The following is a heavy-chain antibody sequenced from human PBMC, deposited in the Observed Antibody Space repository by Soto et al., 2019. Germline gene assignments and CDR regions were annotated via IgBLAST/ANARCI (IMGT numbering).Heavy chain of an antibody. J-gene: IGHJ4*02. CDR3: ASHPRDSSGYWYYFDY. Sequence: EVQLVESGGGLVKPGGSLRLSCAASGFTFSSYNMNWVRQAPGKGLEWVSSISSSSSYIYCADSVKGRFTISRDNAKNSLYLQMNSLRAEDTAVYYCASHPRDSSGYWYYFDYWGQGTLVTVSS. D-gene: IGHD3-22*01. CDR2: ISSSSSYI. V-gene: IGHV3-21*01. CDR1: GFTFSSYN.